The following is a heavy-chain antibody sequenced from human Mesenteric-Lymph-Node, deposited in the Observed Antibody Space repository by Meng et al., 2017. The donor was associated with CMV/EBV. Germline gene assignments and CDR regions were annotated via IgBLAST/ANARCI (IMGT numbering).Heavy chain of an antibody. D-gene: IGHD5-18*01. CDR2: MNPNSPNT. CDR3: ARDTAIVSRHYSYYNTMDV. CDR1: GYTFTSYD. V-gene: IGHV1-8*01. Sequence: ASVKVSCKASGYTFTSYDINWVRQATGQGLQWMGWMNPNSPNTGYAQKFQGRVTMSRNTSISTAYMELSSLRSEDTAVFYCARDTAIVSRHYSYYNTMDVWGQGTTVTVSS. J-gene: IGHJ6*02.